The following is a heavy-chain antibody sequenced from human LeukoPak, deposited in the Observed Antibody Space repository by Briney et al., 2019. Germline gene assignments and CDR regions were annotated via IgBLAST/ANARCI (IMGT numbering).Heavy chain of an antibody. Sequence: GGSLRLSCAASGFTFSDFYMTWIRQAPGKGLEWVSYISGSTGTIYYADSVKGRFTISRDSSKNTLYLQMNSLRPEDTAVYYCARARPSMWIDYWGQGTLVTVSS. J-gene: IGHJ4*02. D-gene: IGHD5-12*01. CDR3: ARARPSMWIDY. CDR1: GFTFSDFY. V-gene: IGHV3-11*04. CDR2: ISGSTGTI.